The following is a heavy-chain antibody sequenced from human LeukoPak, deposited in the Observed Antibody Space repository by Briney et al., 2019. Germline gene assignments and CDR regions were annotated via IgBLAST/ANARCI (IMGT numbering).Heavy chain of an antibody. CDR1: GGSFTAYY. CDR3: ARANRRRSRNFFYP. V-gene: IGHV4-34*01. J-gene: IGHJ5*02. D-gene: IGHD2/OR15-2a*01. CDR2: ISHSGTT. Sequence: NPSETLSLTCAVYGGSFTAYYWNWIRQPPGKGLEWIGEISHSGTTNSNPSLKNRVTISVDTSKNQFSLKFSSVTAADTAVYYCARANRRRSRNFFYPWGQGTLVTVSS.